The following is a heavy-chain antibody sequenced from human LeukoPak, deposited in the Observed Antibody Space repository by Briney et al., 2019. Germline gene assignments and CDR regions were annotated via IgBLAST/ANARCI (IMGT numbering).Heavy chain of an antibody. V-gene: IGHV3-23*01. J-gene: IGHJ4*02. CDR3: AKEVYYYGSGSPFDY. D-gene: IGHD3-10*01. CDR1: GFTFSSYA. Sequence: GGSLRLSCAASGFTFSSYAMSWVRRPPGQGLEWVSAITGSGDSTYYADSVRGRFTSSRDNSNNPLYLQVNSLRGEDTAVYYCAKEVYYYGSGSPFDYWGQGPRVSVSS. CDR2: ITGSGDST.